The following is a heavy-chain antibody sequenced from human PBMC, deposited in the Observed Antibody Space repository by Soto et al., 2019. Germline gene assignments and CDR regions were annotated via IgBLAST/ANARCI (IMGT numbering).Heavy chain of an antibody. CDR2: IIPIFGTA. V-gene: IGHV1-69*06. D-gene: IGHD6-19*01. Sequence: SVKVSCKASGGTFSSYAISWVRQAPGQGLEWMGGIIPIFGTANYAQKFQGRVTITADKSTSTAYMELSSLRSEDTAVYYCARDSSSGWYQFGTFAYWGQGTLVTVSS. CDR3: ARDSSSGWYQFGTFAY. CDR1: GGTFSSYA. J-gene: IGHJ4*02.